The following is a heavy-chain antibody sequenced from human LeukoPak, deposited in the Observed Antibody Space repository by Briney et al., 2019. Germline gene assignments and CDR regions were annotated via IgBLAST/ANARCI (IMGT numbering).Heavy chain of an antibody. D-gene: IGHD1-1*01. Sequence: GASVKVSCKASGNTFIGYWIHWVRQAPGQGLEWMGAINPRGDATIGAQKFQGRVTTTRDTSMSTVYIELSSLRSEDTAVYYCAREGQQLKHFDYWGQGTLVTVSS. V-gene: IGHV1-46*01. J-gene: IGHJ4*02. CDR2: INPRGDAT. CDR3: AREGQQLKHFDY. CDR1: GNTFIGYW.